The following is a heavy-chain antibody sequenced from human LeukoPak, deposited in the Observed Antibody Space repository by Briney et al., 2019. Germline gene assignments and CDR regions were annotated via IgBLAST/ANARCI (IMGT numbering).Heavy chain of an antibody. D-gene: IGHD3-10*01. CDR1: GFTFSIYW. J-gene: IGHJ4*02. V-gene: IGHV3-74*01. CDR2: INTDGSYT. Sequence: AGGSLRLSCAAPGFTFSIYWMHWVRQTPGKGLVWVSRINTDGSYTSYADSVKGRFTISRDNAKNTLYLQVNSLRAEDTAVYYCASIHGSGSHYVYWGQGTLVTVSA. CDR3: ASIHGSGSHYVY.